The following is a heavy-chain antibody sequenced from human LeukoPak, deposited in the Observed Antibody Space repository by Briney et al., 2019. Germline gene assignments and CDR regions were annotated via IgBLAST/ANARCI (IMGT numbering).Heavy chain of an antibody. CDR2: FDPEDGET. CDR1: GYTLTELS. V-gene: IGHV1-24*01. J-gene: IGHJ3*02. CDR3: ATDQSGSYRPHAFDI. D-gene: IGHD1-26*01. Sequence: ASVKVSCKVSGYTLTELSMHWVRQPPGKGLEWMGGFDPEDGETIYAQKFQGRVTMTEDTSTDTAYMELSSLRSEDTAVYYCATDQSGSYRPHAFDIWGQGTMVTVSS.